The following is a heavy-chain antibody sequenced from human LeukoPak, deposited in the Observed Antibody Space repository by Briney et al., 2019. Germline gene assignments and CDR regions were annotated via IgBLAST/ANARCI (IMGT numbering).Heavy chain of an antibody. V-gene: IGHV4-59*01. J-gene: IGHJ4*02. CDR3: ARDYSSSPGDY. CDR2: IYYSGST. CDR1: GGSISSYY. D-gene: IGHD6-6*01. Sequence: SETLSLTCTVSGGSISSYYWSWIRQPPGKGLEWIGYIYYSGSTNYNPSLKSRVTISVDTSKNQFSLKLSSVTAADTAVYYCARDYSSSPGDYWGQGTLVTVSS.